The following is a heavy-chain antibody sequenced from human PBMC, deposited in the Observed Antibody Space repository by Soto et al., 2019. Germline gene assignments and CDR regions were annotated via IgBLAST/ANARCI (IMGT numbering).Heavy chain of an antibody. V-gene: IGHV3-23*01. CDR3: TQIIEHATTY. CDR2: IGGIGSTT. D-gene: IGHD2-15*01. Sequence: EVQLLESGGGLVQPGGSLRLSCAASGFTFSSYGMSWVRQAPGKGLEWVSAIGGIGSTTYYADSVKGRFTISRDNSQNTLYLQMNSLRNEDTAVYYCTQIIEHATTYWGQGTLVTVSS. J-gene: IGHJ4*02. CDR1: GFTFSSYG.